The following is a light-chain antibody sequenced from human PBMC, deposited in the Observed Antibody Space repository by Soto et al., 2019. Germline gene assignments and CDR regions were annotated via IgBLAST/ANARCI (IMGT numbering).Light chain of an antibody. CDR2: AAS. J-gene: IGKJ4*01. CDR3: QQYYSYPPT. Sequence: AIRITHSPSSLSASTGDRVTITCRASQGISSYLAWYQQKPGKAPKLLIYAASTLQSGVPSRFSGSGSGTDFTLTISCLQSEDFATYYCQQYYSYPPTFGGGTKVDI. CDR1: QGISSY. V-gene: IGKV1-8*01.